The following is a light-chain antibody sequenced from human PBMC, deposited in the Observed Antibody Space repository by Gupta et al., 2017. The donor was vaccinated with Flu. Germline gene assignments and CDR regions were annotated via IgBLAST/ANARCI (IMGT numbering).Light chain of an antibody. V-gene: IGLV2-14*01. J-gene: IGLJ3*02. Sequence: QSALTQPASESGSPGQSITISCTVTSSDFGGYNYVSWYQQHPGRAPKLIIYEVSNRPSGVSNRFSGSQSGYTASLTISGLQAEDEADYYCYSYTSSTRVFGGGTKLTVL. CDR2: EVS. CDR1: SSDFGGYNY. CDR3: YSYTSSTRV.